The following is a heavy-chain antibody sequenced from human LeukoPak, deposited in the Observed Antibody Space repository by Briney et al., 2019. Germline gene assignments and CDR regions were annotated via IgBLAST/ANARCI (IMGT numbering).Heavy chain of an antibody. J-gene: IGHJ4*02. V-gene: IGHV4-4*02. D-gene: IGHD5-12*01. Sequence: SETLSLTCAVSGGSISSSNWWSWVHQPPGKGLEWIGEIYHSGSTNYNPSLKSRVTISVDTSKNQFSLKLSSVTAADTAVYYCARGFGATIPLYYFDYWGQGTLVTVSS. CDR1: GGSISSSNW. CDR2: IYHSGST. CDR3: ARGFGATIPLYYFDY.